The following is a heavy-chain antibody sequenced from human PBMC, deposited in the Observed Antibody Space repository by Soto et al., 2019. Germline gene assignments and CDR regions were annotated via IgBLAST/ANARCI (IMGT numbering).Heavy chain of an antibody. CDR1: GGSISSSSYY. D-gene: IGHD3-10*01. CDR3: AIYYGSGSYYGRDDAFDI. J-gene: IGHJ3*02. V-gene: IGHV4-39*01. CDR2: IYYSGST. Sequence: LEPLSLTCTVAGGSISSSSYYWVWIRQTPGKGLEWIGSIYYSGSTYYNPSLKSRVTISVDTSKNQFSLKLSSVTAADTAVYYCAIYYGSGSYYGRDDAFDIWGQGTMVTVSS.